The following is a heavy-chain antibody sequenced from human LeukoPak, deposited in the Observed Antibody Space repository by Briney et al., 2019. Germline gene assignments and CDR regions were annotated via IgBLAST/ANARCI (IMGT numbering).Heavy chain of an antibody. CDR3: AGQKSGYDFANY. CDR2: ISYAGTT. CDR1: GGSISSYY. V-gene: IGHV4-39*07. Sequence: SETLSLTCTVSGGSISSYYWSWIRQPPGKGLEWIATISYAGTTFYSASVKSRVTTSLDTSKNQLSLRVNSVAAADTAVYFCAGQKSGYDFANYWGQGTLVTVSS. J-gene: IGHJ4*02. D-gene: IGHD5-12*01.